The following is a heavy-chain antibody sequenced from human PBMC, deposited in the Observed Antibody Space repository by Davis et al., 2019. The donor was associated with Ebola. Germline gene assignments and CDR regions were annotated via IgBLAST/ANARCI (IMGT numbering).Heavy chain of an antibody. J-gene: IGHJ5*02. CDR3: AREDYGGNTGFDP. Sequence: SVKVSCKASGGTFSSYAISWVRQAPGQGLEWMGGIIPIFGTANYAQKFQGRVTITADESTSTAYMELSSLRSDDTAVYYCAREDYGGNTGFDPWGQGTLVTVSS. V-gene: IGHV1-69*13. D-gene: IGHD4-23*01. CDR1: GGTFSSYA. CDR2: IIPIFGTA.